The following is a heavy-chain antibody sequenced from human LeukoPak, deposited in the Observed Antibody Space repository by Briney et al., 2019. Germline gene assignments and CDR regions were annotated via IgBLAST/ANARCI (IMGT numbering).Heavy chain of an antibody. CDR1: GGSISGYY. CDR2: IYYSGTT. V-gene: IGHV4-59*01. Sequence: PSETLSLTCAVYGGSISGYYWSWIRQPPGKGLEWIGYIYYSGTTNYNPPLRSRVTISVDTSKNQFSLRLSSVTATDTAVYYCARLHSSRAEEFDPWGQGTLVTVSS. CDR3: ARLHSSRAEEFDP. J-gene: IGHJ5*02.